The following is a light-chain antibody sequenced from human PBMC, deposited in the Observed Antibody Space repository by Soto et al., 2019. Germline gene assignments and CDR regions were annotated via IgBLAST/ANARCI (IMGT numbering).Light chain of an antibody. CDR1: QSISNY. Sequence: IQLTQSPSTLSASVGDRVTITCRASQSISNYLNWYQQKPGKAPKLPIYTASSLQSGVPSRFSGGGSGTDFTLTISSLQPEDSATYYCQQSYSTITFGQGNDWRL. V-gene: IGKV1-39*01. CDR3: QQSYSTIT. CDR2: TAS. J-gene: IGKJ5*01.